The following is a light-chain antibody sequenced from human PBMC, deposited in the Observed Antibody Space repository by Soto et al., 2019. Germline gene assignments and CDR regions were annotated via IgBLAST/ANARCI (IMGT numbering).Light chain of an antibody. J-gene: IGKJ5*01. V-gene: IGKV1-39*01. CDR1: QAILSF. Sequence: EIKIAQFTAWQCAVVGDRVTLTCRASQAILSFLNWYPQKPGKAPQLLIYAASSSHTGVPSRFSGSGSGTDFTLTIRSLQPEDFATYYCQRSYTSITFGQGTRLEIK. CDR2: AAS. CDR3: QRSYTSIT.